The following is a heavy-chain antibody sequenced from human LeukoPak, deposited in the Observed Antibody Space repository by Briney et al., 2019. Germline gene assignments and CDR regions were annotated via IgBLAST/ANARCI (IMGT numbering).Heavy chain of an antibody. J-gene: IGHJ4*02. CDR1: GFTFSTYS. CDR3: ASDDSSKI. V-gene: IGHV3-21*01. D-gene: IGHD3-22*01. CDR2: ISSSSTYI. Sequence: GGSLRLSCAASGFTFSTYSMNWVRQAPGKGLEWVSSISSSSTYIYYADSVKGRLTISRDNAKNSLYLQMNSLRAEDTAVYYCASDDSSKIGGQGTLVTVSS.